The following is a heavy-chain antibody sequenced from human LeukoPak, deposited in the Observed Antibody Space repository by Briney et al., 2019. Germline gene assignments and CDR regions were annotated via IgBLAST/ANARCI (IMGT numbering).Heavy chain of an antibody. D-gene: IGHD6-6*01. Sequence: GESLKISCKGSGYSFTSYWIGLVRQMPGKGLEWMGIIYSGYSDTRYSPSFQGQDTISTDKSISTAYLQWSSLKASATAMYYCARWAGSSPSTPFDYWGQGTLVTVSS. CDR1: GYSFTSYW. CDR2: IYSGYSDT. V-gene: IGHV5-51*01. J-gene: IGHJ4*02. CDR3: ARWAGSSPSTPFDY.